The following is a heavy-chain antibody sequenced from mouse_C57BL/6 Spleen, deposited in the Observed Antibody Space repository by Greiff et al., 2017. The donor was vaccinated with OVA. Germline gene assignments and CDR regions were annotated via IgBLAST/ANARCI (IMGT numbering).Heavy chain of an antibody. D-gene: IGHD1-1*01. J-gene: IGHJ4*01. Sequence: QFQLQQSGAELVKPGASVKISCKASGYAFSRYWLNWVKQRPGTGLEWIGQIYPGDVDTNYNGKFKGKATLTADKSSSTAYMQLSSLTSEDSAVYFCARVYGSNHYYAMDYWGQGTSVTVSS. CDR1: GYAFSRYW. CDR2: IYPGDVDT. V-gene: IGHV1-80*01. CDR3: ARVYGSNHYYAMDY.